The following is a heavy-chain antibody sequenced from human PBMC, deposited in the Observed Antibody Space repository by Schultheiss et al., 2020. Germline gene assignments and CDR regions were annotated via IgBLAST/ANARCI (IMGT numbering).Heavy chain of an antibody. V-gene: IGHV2-70*01. J-gene: IGHJ4*02. CDR1: GGSVSSGSYY. CDR3: ARTTTDYGDYRPFDY. Sequence: TLSLTCTVSGGSVSSGSYYWSWIRQHPGKALEWLALIDWDDDKYYSTSLKTRLTISKDTSKNQVVLTMTNMDPVDTATYYCARTTTDYGDYRPFDYWGPGTLVTVSS. CDR2: IDWDDDK. D-gene: IGHD4-17*01.